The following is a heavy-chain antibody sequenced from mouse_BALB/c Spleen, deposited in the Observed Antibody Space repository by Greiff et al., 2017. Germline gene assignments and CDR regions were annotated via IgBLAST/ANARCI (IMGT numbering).Heavy chain of an antibody. Sequence: QVQLQQSGPGLVQPSQSLSITCTVSGFSLTSYGVHWVRQSPGKGLEWLGVIWSGGSTDYNAAFISRLSISKDNSKSQVFFKMNSLQANDTAIYYCARNLDDYDGYFDYWGQGTTRTVSS. CDR3: ARNLDDYDGYFDY. D-gene: IGHD2-4*01. CDR1: GFSLTSYG. CDR2: IWSGGST. V-gene: IGHV2-2*02. J-gene: IGHJ2*01.